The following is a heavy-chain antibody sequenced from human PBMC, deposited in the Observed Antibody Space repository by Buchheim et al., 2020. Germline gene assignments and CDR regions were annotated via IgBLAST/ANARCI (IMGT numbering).Heavy chain of an antibody. V-gene: IGHV3-48*01. J-gene: IGHJ6*02. CDR1: GFTFSSYS. CDR2: ISSSSSTI. Sequence: EVQLVESGGGLVQPGGSLRLSCAASGFTFSSYSMNWVRQAPGKGLEWVSYISSSSSTIYYADSVKGRFTISRDNAKNSLYLLMNSLRAEDTAVYYCARDYGDYYYYYGMDVWGQGTT. CDR3: ARDYGDYYYYYGMDV. D-gene: IGHD4-17*01.